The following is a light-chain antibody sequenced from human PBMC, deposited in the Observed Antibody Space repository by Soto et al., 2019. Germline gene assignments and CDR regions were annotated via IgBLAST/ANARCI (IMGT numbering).Light chain of an antibody. CDR2: EDD. J-gene: IGLJ2*01. CDR3: YSYAGRSTSV. CDR1: SSDDGSYNL. Sequence: QSALTQPASVSGSPGQSITTSCTGTSSDDGSYNLVSWYQQYPGKAPKLMIYEDDERPSGVSNRFSGSKSGNTASLTISGLQAEDEADYYCYSYAGRSTSVFGGGTKLTVL. V-gene: IGLV2-23*01.